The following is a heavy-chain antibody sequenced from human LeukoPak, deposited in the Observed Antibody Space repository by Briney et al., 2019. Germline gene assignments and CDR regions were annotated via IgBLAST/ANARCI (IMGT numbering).Heavy chain of an antibody. J-gene: IGHJ4*02. CDR3: AHNYYDSSGYYYFDY. V-gene: IGHV2-70*12. D-gene: IGHD3-22*01. CDR1: GFSLSTSGMC. Sequence: SGPTLVNPTQTLTLTCTFSGFSLSTSGMCVSWIRQPPGKALEWLALIDWDDNKYYSASLETRLTITKDTSKNQVVLTMTNMDPVDTATYYCAHNYYDSSGYYYFDYWGQGTLVTVSS. CDR2: IDWDDNK.